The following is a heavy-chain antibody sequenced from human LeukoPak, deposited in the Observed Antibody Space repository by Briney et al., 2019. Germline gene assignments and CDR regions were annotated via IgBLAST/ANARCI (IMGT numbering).Heavy chain of an antibody. Sequence: PWGSLRLSCAASGFSFNSYTIHWIRQSPDKGLQWVAFTSYDGNDQQYGDSVKGRFSISRDSDKNTVDLQMMSLRPDDTAVYYCARDMFINGRGDAFDMWGQGTMVTVSS. CDR3: ARDMFINGRGDAFDM. CDR2: TSYDGNDQ. J-gene: IGHJ3*02. CDR1: GFSFNSYT. V-gene: IGHV3-30*04. D-gene: IGHD3-10*02.